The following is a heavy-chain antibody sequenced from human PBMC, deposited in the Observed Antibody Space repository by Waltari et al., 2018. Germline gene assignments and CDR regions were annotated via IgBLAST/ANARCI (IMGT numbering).Heavy chain of an antibody. V-gene: IGHV4-39*01. CDR1: GGSISSSSYY. Sequence: QLQLQESGPGLVKPSETLSLTCTVSGGSISSSSYYWGWIRQPPGKGLEWIGSIYYSWITYSNPSLKSRVTISVDTSKNQFSLKLSSVTAADTAVYYCAARSWYFDLWGRGTLVTVSS. CDR2: IYYSWIT. CDR3: AARSWYFDL. J-gene: IGHJ2*01.